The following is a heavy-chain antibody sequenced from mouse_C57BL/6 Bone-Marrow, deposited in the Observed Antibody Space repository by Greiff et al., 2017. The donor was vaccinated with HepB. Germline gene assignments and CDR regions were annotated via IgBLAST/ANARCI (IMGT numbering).Heavy chain of an antibody. D-gene: IGHD2-4*01. CDR3: ASGGLRRSFAY. CDR2: ISYDGSN. CDR1: GYSITSGYY. V-gene: IGHV3-6*01. J-gene: IGHJ3*01. Sequence: EVKLVESGPGLVKPSQSLSLTCSVTGYSITSGYYWNWIRQFPGHKLEWMGYISYDGSNNYNPSLKNRISITRDTSKNQFFLKLNSVTTEDTATYYCASGGLRRSFAYWGQGTLVTVSA.